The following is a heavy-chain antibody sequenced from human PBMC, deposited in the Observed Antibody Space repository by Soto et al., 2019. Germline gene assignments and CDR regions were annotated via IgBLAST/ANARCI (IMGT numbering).Heavy chain of an antibody. Sequence: SETMSPTRPVAAPSVDSGGYYWSWLRQVPGRGPELIGYIYFRGSTYYNPARDSRVSITLNTSQNQFSLKLTSVTAADTAVYCCATGNAWEVLLANWGQGTLVTVSS. CDR2: IYFRGST. V-gene: IGHV4-31*02. CDR3: ATGNAWEVLLAN. D-gene: IGHD1-26*01. J-gene: IGHJ4*02. CDR1: APSVDSGGYY.